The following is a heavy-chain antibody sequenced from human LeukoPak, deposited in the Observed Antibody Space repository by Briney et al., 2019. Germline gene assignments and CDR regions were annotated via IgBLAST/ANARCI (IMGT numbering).Heavy chain of an antibody. Sequence: GSSVKVSCKASGGTFSSYAISWVRQAPGQGLEWMGRIIPILGIANYAQKLQGRVTITADKSTSTAYMELSSLRSEDTAVYYCARDNAGYSSGWYGNYFDYWGQGTLVTVSS. V-gene: IGHV1-69*04. CDR2: IIPILGIA. CDR1: GGTFSSYA. D-gene: IGHD6-19*01. CDR3: ARDNAGYSSGWYGNYFDY. J-gene: IGHJ4*02.